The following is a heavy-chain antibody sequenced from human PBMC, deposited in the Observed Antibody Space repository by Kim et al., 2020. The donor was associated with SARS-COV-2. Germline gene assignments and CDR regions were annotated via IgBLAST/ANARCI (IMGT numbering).Heavy chain of an antibody. V-gene: IGHV4-59*13. CDR2: IFYSGTT. D-gene: IGHD2-2*01. J-gene: IGHJ4*02. CDR1: GGSISNYY. Sequence: SETLSLTCTVSGGSISNYYWNWIRQPPGKELEWMGYIFYSGTTNYNPSLKSRVTISLDTSKNQFSLKLTSVTAADTAVYFCARGGTNQLAQVWGQGTRVT. CDR3: ARGGTNQLAQV.